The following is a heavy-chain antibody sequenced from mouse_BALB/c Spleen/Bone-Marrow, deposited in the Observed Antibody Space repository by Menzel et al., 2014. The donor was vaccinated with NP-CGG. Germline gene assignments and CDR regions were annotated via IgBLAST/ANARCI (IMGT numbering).Heavy chain of an antibody. CDR2: INPSNGGT. Sequence: VKLQESGAELVKPGASVKLSCKASGYTFTSYYMYWVKQGPGQGLEWIGEINPSNGGTNFNEKFKSKATLTVDKSSSSAYMQLSSLTSEDSAVYYCTRSDGYYVPHWYFDVWGAGTTVTVSS. D-gene: IGHD2-3*01. V-gene: IGHV1S81*02. CDR3: TRSDGYYVPHWYFDV. J-gene: IGHJ1*01. CDR1: GYTFTSYY.